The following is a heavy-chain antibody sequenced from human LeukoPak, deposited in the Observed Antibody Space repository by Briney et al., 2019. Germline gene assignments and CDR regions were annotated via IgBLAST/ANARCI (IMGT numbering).Heavy chain of an antibody. CDR3: TFPGPGFDY. J-gene: IGHJ4*02. V-gene: IGHV3-30*02. CDR2: ILNDGSQE. D-gene: IGHD2-8*02. Sequence: PGGSLGLSCAASGFTFSSYGMHWVRQAPGKGLEWVAVILNDGSQEKCADSVKGRFTISRDNSKNTLFLQMNSLRAEDTAVYYCTFPGPGFDYWGQGTLVTVSS. CDR1: GFTFSSYG.